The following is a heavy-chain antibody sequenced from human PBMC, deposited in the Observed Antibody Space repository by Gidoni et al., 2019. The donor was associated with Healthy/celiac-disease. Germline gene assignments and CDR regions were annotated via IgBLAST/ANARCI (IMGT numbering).Heavy chain of an antibody. V-gene: IGHV1-69*06. CDR3: ARESQREGNYYGMDV. J-gene: IGHJ6*02. CDR2: IIPSFGTA. Sequence: QVQLVQSGAEVKKPGSSVKVSCKASGGTFSSYAISCVRQAPGHGLEWMGGIIPSFGTANYAQKFQGRVTITADKSTSTAYMELSSLRSEDTAVYYCARESQREGNYYGMDVWGQGTTVTVSS. CDR1: GGTFSSYA. D-gene: IGHD1-26*01.